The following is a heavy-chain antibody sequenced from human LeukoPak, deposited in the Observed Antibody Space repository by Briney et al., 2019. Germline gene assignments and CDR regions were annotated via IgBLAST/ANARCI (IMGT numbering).Heavy chain of an antibody. D-gene: IGHD5-12*01. Sequence: SETLSLTCTVSGGSIGSXYXXXXXXPXXXXLXXXXXXXYXXSXXXXXXXXXXXTXXXXXXKNQFSLKLSSVTAADTAVYYCARGGSGYALNWFDPWGQGTLVTVSS. CDR3: ARGGSGYALNWFDP. CDR2: XXYXXSX. J-gene: IGHJ5*02. CDR1: GGSIGSXY. V-gene: IGHV4-59*01.